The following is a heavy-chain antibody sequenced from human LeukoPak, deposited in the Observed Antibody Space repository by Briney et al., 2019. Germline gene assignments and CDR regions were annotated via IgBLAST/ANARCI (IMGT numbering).Heavy chain of an antibody. Sequence: ASVKVSCKASGGTFSSYAISWVRQAPGQGLEWMGGIIPIFGTANYAQKFQGRVTITADESTSTAYMELSSLRSEDTAVYYCARGHDSSGYYTSPFDYWGQGTLVTVSA. D-gene: IGHD3-22*01. J-gene: IGHJ4*02. V-gene: IGHV1-69*01. CDR3: ARGHDSSGYYTSPFDY. CDR2: IIPIFGTA. CDR1: GGTFSSYA.